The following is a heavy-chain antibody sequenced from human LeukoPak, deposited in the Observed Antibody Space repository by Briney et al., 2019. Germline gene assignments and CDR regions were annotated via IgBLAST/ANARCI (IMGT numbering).Heavy chain of an antibody. V-gene: IGHV4-31*03. Sequence: SETLSLTCNVSGVSISDGRYYWTWIRQHPGKGLEWIGYKYYSGSAKYNPSLKSRLTISLDTSKNRFSLQLSSVTAADTAMYYCATPYCSSLSCLDVFNIWGQWTMVTVSS. CDR3: ATPYCSSLSCLDVFNI. CDR2: KYYSGSA. D-gene: IGHD2-2*01. J-gene: IGHJ3*02. CDR1: GVSISDGRYY.